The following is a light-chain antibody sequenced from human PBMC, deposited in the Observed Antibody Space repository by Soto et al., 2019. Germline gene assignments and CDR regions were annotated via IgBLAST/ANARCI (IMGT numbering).Light chain of an antibody. V-gene: IGLV2-11*01. CDR2: DVS. Sequence: QSALTQPRSVSGSPGQSVTISCTGASSDVGAYNYVSWYQQHPGKAHKLMIYDVSTRPSGVPDRVSGSKSGTTASLTISRLQAEDEADYYCCSYAGSPYVFGTGTKLTVL. CDR1: SSDVGAYNY. J-gene: IGLJ1*01. CDR3: CSYAGSPYV.